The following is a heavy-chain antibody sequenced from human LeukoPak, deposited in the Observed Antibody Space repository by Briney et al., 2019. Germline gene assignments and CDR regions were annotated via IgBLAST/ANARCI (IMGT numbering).Heavy chain of an antibody. Sequence: GGSLRLSCAASGFTFSSYWMSWVRQAPGKGLEWVANIKQDGSEKYYVDSVEGRFTISRDNAQNSLYLQMNSLRAEDTAIYYCVRDRGTYRPIDYWGQGTLVTVSS. D-gene: IGHD1-26*01. V-gene: IGHV3-7*03. CDR3: VRDRGTYRPIDY. CDR1: GFTFSSYW. J-gene: IGHJ4*02. CDR2: IKQDGSEK.